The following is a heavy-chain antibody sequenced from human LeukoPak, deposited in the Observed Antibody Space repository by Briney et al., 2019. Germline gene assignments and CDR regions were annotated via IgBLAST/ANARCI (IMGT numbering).Heavy chain of an antibody. CDR2: VSSDGGTT. Sequence: GGSLRLSCAASGFTFSSHGIHWVRQAPGKGLEWVAVVSSDGGTTYYADSVKGRFTISRDNSKNTLYLQMNSLTGEDTAIYYCTKESATGRRYSFDYWGQGTLVTVSS. CDR1: GFTFSSHG. J-gene: IGHJ4*02. D-gene: IGHD1-1*01. CDR3: TKESATGRRYSFDY. V-gene: IGHV3-30*18.